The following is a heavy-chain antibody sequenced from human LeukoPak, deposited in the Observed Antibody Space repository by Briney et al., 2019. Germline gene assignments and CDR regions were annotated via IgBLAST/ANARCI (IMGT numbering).Heavy chain of an antibody. CDR2: IYSDNT. J-gene: IGHJ4*02. D-gene: IGHD4/OR15-4a*01. CDR1: GFTVSTNS. V-gene: IGHV3-53*01. CDR3: ARRAGAYSHPYDY. Sequence: GGSLRLSCTVSGFTVSTNSMSWDRQAPGKGLEWVSFIYSDNTHYSDSVKGRFTISRDNSKNTLYLQMNSLRAEDTAVYYCARRAGAYSHPYDYWGQGTLVTVSS.